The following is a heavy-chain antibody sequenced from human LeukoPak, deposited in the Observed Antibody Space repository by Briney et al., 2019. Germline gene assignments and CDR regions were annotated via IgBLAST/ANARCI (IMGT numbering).Heavy chain of an antibody. V-gene: IGHV4-59*01. CDR3: ARAQEGWIQRTMLDP. D-gene: IGHD5-18*01. CDR1: GGSISSYY. CDR2: IYYSGST. Sequence: SETLSLTCTGSGGSISSYYWSWIRQPPGKGLEWIGYIYYSGSTNYNPSLKSGVTISVDTSTNQFSLKLSSVTAADTAVYYCARAQEGWIQRTMLDPWGQGTLVTVSS. J-gene: IGHJ5*02.